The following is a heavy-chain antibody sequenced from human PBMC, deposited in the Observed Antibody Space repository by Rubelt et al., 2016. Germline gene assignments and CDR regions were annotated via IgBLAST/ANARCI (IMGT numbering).Heavy chain of an antibody. V-gene: IGHV4-38-2*02. CDR2: IYHSGST. CDR3: ARASGGGLYYYYYMDV. Sequence: QVQLQESGPGLVKPSETLSLTCTVSGYSISSGYYWGWIRQPPGKGLEWIGSIYHSGSTYYNPSLIGMVRISVATSRSQFSRKLSVWTAADTALYYCARASGGGLYYYYYMDVWGKGTTVTVSS. J-gene: IGHJ6*03. D-gene: IGHD3-16*01. CDR1: GYSISSGYY.